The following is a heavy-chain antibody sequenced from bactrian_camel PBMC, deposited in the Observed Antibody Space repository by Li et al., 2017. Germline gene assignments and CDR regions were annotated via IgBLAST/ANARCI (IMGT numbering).Heavy chain of an antibody. Sequence: VQLVESGGGSVQAGGSLTLSCVLSGHRNNPYRMGWFRQAPGKERMAFAAIDTDGRSSYADSVKGRFTISRDDAKNTLYLEMNDLKPEDTATYYCAVDRALDADYDLVPRFGYKGQGTQVTVS. CDR2: IDTDGRS. D-gene: IGHD4*01. CDR1: GHRNNPYR. J-gene: IGHJ4*01. V-gene: IGHV3S53*01.